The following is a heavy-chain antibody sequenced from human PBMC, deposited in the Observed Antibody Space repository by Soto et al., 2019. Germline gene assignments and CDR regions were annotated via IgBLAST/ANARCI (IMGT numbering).Heavy chain of an antibody. CDR2: IDYYGST. V-gene: IGHV4-59*01. D-gene: IGHD7-27*01. CDR3: DSRDQLGRAFDI. Sequence: SESLSLTCTVSGGSISGYYWSWIRQPPGKRLEWIGYIDYYGSTNYNPSLKSRVTISVDTSKKQFSLNLGSVTAADTAIYYYDSRDQLGRAFDIWGQGKMVPVS. CDR1: GGSISGYY. J-gene: IGHJ3*02.